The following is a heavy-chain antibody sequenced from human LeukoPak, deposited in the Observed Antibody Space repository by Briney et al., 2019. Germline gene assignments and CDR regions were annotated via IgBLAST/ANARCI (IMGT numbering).Heavy chain of an antibody. CDR3: ATSPYSNSY. Sequence: GGSLRLSCAASGFIFSNYWMHWVRQAPGKGLEWVGRIKSKTDGGTTEYAAPVKGRFTISRDDSKNTLYLQMNSLKTEDTAVYYCATSPYSNSYWGQGTLVTVSS. CDR2: IKSKTDGGTT. V-gene: IGHV3-15*01. D-gene: IGHD6-6*01. J-gene: IGHJ4*02. CDR1: GFIFSNYW.